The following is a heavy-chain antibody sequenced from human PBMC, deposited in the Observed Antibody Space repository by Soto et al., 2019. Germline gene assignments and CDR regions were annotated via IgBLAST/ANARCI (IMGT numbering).Heavy chain of an antibody. D-gene: IGHD3-22*01. CDR2: IYFRGNT. CDR1: GDSISRIDYY. V-gene: IGHV4-31*03. J-gene: IGHJ3*02. Sequence: LSLTCSVSGDSISRIDYYWTWIRQHPEKGLEWIGNIYFRGNTYYSPSLESRLTISVDTSKNQFSLKLTSVTAADTAVYYCAREGGSYDSGGYLIRGAFDIWGQGTMVT. CDR3: AREGGSYDSGGYLIRGAFDI.